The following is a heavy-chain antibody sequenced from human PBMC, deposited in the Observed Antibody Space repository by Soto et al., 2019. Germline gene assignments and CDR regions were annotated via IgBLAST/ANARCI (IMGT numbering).Heavy chain of an antibody. Sequence: PSGTLSLTCTASGGPISGVFWTWVRQPPGMPLEGLGHVAASGSTAYNPSLRSRLSRSLDVSKNRFSLELTSVTAADTATYFCARGGATHYYYGLDVWGQGTTVTVSS. CDR3: ARGGATHYYYGLDV. CDR1: GGPISGVF. J-gene: IGHJ6*02. V-gene: IGHV4-4*07. CDR2: VAASGST.